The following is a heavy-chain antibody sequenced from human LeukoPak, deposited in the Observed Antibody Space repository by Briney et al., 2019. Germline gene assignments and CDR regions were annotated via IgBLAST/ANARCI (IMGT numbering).Heavy chain of an antibody. J-gene: IGHJ6*03. D-gene: IGHD5-12*01. Sequence: SETLSLTCAVYGGSFSGYYWGRLRQPPGKGREWIGNIYHSGSTYYNPSLKSRVTISVDTSKNYSSLKLSSVTAADTAVYYCARHGVATMGYYYYTDVWGKGTTVTVSS. CDR1: GGSFSGYY. V-gene: IGHV4-34*01. CDR2: IYHSGST. CDR3: ARHGVATMGYYYYTDV.